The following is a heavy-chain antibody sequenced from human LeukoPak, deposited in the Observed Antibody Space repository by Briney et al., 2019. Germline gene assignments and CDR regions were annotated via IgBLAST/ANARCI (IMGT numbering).Heavy chain of an antibody. CDR1: GRYW. Sequence: GGSLRLSCAASGRYWMHWVRQAPGKGLVWVSHINSDGSWTSYADSVKGRFTISKDNAKNTVYLQMSNLRVEDTAVYYCVSFYETYWGRGTLVTVSS. CDR2: INSDGSWT. CDR3: VSFYETY. V-gene: IGHV3-74*01. J-gene: IGHJ4*02. D-gene: IGHD2/OR15-2a*01.